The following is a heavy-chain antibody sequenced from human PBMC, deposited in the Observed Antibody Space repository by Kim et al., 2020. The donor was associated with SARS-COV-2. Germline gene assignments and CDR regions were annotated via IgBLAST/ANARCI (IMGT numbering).Heavy chain of an antibody. Sequence: GRFTISRDNSKNTLYLQMNSLRPEDTAVYYCVKERYYSNSSGSYAEYFQHWGQGTLVTVSS. V-gene: IGHV3-33*03. D-gene: IGHD3-22*01. CDR3: VKERYYSNSSGSYAEYFQH. J-gene: IGHJ1*01.